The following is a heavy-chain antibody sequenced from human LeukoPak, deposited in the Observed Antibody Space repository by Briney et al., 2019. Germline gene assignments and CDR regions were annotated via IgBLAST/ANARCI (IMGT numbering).Heavy chain of an antibody. V-gene: IGHV3-49*04. Sequence: GGSLRLSCAASGFTFSSYAMSWVRQAPGKGLEWVGFIRSKAYGGTTEYAASVKGRFTISRDDSKSIAYLQMNSLKTEDTAVYYCTRDRGVYSSSRFDYWGQGTLVTVSS. J-gene: IGHJ4*02. D-gene: IGHD6-13*01. CDR1: GFTFSSYA. CDR2: IRSKAYGGTT. CDR3: TRDRGVYSSSRFDY.